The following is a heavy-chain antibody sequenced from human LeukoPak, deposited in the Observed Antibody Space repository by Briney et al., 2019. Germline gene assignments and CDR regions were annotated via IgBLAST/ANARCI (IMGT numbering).Heavy chain of an antibody. CDR2: VTGSGSST. CDR3: ARTQGFFDY. D-gene: IGHD1-14*01. CDR1: GFTFSSYA. Sequence: PGGSLRLSCAASGFTFSSYAMSWVRQAPAKGLEWVSDVTGSGSSTNYADSVKGRFTISRDNSKNTLYLQMSSLRVEDPAVYYCARTQGFFDYWGQGALVTVSS. J-gene: IGHJ4*02. V-gene: IGHV3-23*01.